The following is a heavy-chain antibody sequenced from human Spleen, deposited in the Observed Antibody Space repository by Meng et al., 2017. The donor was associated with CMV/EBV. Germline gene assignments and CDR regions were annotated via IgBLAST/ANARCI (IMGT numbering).Heavy chain of an antibody. CDR3: ARDRSGPYYFDY. V-gene: IGHV3-53*01. J-gene: IGHJ4*02. CDR1: EFTVSSDY. D-gene: IGHD3-3*01. Sequence: LSLTCAASEFTVSSDYMSWVRQAPGKGLEWVSVIYSGGSTYYADSVKGRFTISRDNSKNTLYLQMNSLRAEDTAVYYCARDRSGPYYFDYWGQGTLVTVSS. CDR2: IYSGGST.